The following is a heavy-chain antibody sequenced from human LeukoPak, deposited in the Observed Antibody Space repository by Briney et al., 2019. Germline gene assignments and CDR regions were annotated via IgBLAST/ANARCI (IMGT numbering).Heavy chain of an antibody. CDR3: ARESIAAAAY. CDR2: IKQDGSEK. D-gene: IGHD6-13*01. J-gene: IGHJ4*02. Sequence: GGSLRLSCAASGFTFSSCWMSWVRQAPGKGLEWVANIKQDGSEKYYVDSVKGRFTISRDNAKNSLYLQMNSLRAEDTAVYYCARESIAAAAYWGQGTLVTVSS. V-gene: IGHV3-7*01. CDR1: GFTFSSCW.